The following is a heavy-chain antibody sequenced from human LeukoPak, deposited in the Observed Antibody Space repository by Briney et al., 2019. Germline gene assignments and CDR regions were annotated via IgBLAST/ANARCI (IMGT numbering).Heavy chain of an antibody. J-gene: IGHJ4*02. CDR1: GFTFSSYA. D-gene: IGHD3-22*01. CDR2: ISYDGSNK. Sequence: GGSLRLSCAASGFTFSSYAMHWVRQAPGKGLEWVAVISYDGSNKYYADSVKGRFTISRDNSKNTLYLQMNSLRAEDTAVYYCARESGMGDDSSGYSEYFDYWGQGTLVTVSS. CDR3: ARESGMGDDSSGYSEYFDY. V-gene: IGHV3-30-3*01.